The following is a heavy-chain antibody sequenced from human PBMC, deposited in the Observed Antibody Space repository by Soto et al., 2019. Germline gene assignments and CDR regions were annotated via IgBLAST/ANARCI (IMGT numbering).Heavy chain of an antibody. CDR1: RLTFSNYA. CDR2: ISGSGDTA. CDR3: AKADYSYSWAPGDY. D-gene: IGHD6-13*01. V-gene: IGHV3-23*01. Sequence: EVQVLESGGGLVQPGGSLRLSCVISRLTFSNYALNWVRQAPGKGLEWVSSISGSGDTAYYADSVKGRFTISRDNSXNTLYLQMNSLRVEDTALYYCAKADYSYSWAPGDYWGQGTLVTVSS. J-gene: IGHJ4*02.